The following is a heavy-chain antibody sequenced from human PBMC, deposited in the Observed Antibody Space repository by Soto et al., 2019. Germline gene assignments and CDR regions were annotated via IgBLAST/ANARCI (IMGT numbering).Heavy chain of an antibody. CDR3: SRGEWELRH. CDR1: GYTFTDYD. J-gene: IGHJ4*02. D-gene: IGHD1-26*01. Sequence: QVQLVQSGAEVKKPGASVKVSCKASGYTFTDYDINWVRQAIGQGPEWMGWMSPNSGNTGYAQKFQGRVTMTRDTSINAAYMELTSLTSEDTAVYYCSRGEWELRHWGQGTLVTVSS. CDR2: MSPNSGNT. V-gene: IGHV1-8*01.